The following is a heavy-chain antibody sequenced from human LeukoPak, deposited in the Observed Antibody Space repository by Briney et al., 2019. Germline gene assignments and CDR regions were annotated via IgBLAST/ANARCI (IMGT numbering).Heavy chain of an antibody. D-gene: IGHD3-22*01. CDR3: ARAPLFTMIESGAFDI. J-gene: IGHJ3*02. CDR2: INTDMTSP. V-gene: IGHV3-74*03. CDR1: QFNFSNYW. Sequence: GGSLRLSCTASQFNFSNYWMHWVRQAPGKGLEWVSRINTDMTSPTYADSVKGRFTISRDNAKNTLYLQMDSLGVEDTAVYYCARAPLFTMIESGAFDIWGQGTMVTVSS.